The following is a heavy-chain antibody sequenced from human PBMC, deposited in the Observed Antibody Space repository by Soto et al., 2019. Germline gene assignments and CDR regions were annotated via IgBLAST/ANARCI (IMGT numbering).Heavy chain of an antibody. CDR3: ARDDCSSTCCYPFDY. CDR2: IIPILGIA. Sequence: SVKVSCKASGGTFSSYTISWVRQAPGQGLEWMGRIIPILGIANYAQKFQGRVTITADKSTSTAYMELSSLRSEDTAVYYCARDDCSSTCCYPFDYWGQGPLFTVSS. V-gene: IGHV1-69*04. CDR1: GGTFSSYT. J-gene: IGHJ4*02. D-gene: IGHD2-2*01.